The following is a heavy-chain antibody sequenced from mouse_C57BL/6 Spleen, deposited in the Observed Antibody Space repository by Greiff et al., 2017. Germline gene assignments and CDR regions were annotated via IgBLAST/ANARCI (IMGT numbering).Heavy chain of an antibody. CDR1: GYTFTSYW. CDR2: IYPSDSET. J-gene: IGHJ4*01. D-gene: IGHD2-4*01. CDR3: ARRLPHCYALDY. Sequence: QVQLQQPGAELVRPGSSVKLSCKASGYTFTSYWMDWVKQRPGQGLEWIGYIYPSDSETHYNQKFKDKATLTVDKSSSTAYMQLSSLTSEDSAVYYCARRLPHCYALDYWGQGTSVTVSA. V-gene: IGHV1-61*01.